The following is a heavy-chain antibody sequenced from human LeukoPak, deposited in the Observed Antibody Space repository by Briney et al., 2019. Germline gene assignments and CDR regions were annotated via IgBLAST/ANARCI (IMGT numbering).Heavy chain of an antibody. J-gene: IGHJ3*02. V-gene: IGHV1-69*04. Sequence: SVKVSCKASGGTFSSYAISWVRQAPGQWLEWMGRIIPILGIANYALKFQGRVTITADKSTSTAYMELSSLRSEDTAVYYCARPGGSGSYGAFDIWGQGTMVTVSS. CDR3: ARPGGSGSYGAFDI. CDR1: GGTFSSYA. D-gene: IGHD3-10*01. CDR2: IIPILGIA.